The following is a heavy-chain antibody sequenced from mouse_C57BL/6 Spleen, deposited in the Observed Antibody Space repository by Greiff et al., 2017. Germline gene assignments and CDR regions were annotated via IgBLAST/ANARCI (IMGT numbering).Heavy chain of an antibody. D-gene: IGHD2-4*01. J-gene: IGHJ2*01. CDR1: GFTFSDYG. CDR2: ISSGSSTI. V-gene: IGHV5-17*01. Sequence: EVKVVESGGGLVKPGGSLKLSCAASGFTFSDYGMHWVRQAPEKGLEWVAYISSGSSTIYYADTVKGRFTISRDNAKNTLFLQMTSLRSEDTAMYYCARGDDYDNYFDYWGQGTTLTVSS. CDR3: ARGDDYDNYFDY.